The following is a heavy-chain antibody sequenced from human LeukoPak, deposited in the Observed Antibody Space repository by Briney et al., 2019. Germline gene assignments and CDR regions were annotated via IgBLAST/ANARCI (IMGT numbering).Heavy chain of an antibody. Sequence: GGSLRLSCAASGFTFSNYWMHWVRQAPGKGLVWVSRLNSDGSTISYADSVKGRFTISRDNAKNTVYLQMNSLRAEDTAVYYCARVGEDYGDYGSDYWGQGTLVTVSS. J-gene: IGHJ4*02. CDR3: ARVGEDYGDYGSDY. CDR1: GFTFSNYW. CDR2: LNSDGSTI. D-gene: IGHD4-17*01. V-gene: IGHV3-74*01.